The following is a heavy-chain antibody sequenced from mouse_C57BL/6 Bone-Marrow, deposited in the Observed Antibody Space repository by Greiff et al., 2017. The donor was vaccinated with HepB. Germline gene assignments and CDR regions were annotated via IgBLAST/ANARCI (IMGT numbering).Heavy chain of an antibody. CDR2: IHPNSGST. V-gene: IGHV1-64*01. J-gene: IGHJ2*01. D-gene: IGHD2-3*01. CDR1: GYTFTSYW. CDR3: ARIFDGYSDY. Sequence: QVHVKQSGAELVKPGASVKLSCKASGYTFTSYWMHWVKQRPGQGLEWIGMIHPNSGSTNYNEKFKSKATLTVDKSSSTAYMQLSSLTSEDSAVYYCARIFDGYSDYWGQGTTLTVSS.